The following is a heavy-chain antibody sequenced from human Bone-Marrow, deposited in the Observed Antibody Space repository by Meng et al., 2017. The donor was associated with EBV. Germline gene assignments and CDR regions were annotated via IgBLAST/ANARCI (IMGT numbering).Heavy chain of an antibody. J-gene: IGHJ4*02. CDR2: INPANGNT. CDR3: VRGPPVGVPGPGDY. Sequence: VRLVQSGAEGKKPGAVVKVSCKPHGYTFTRYAMHWVRQAPGQRLEWMGWINPANGNTKYSQKFQGRVTITRDTSASTVYMELSSLRSEDTAVYYCVRGPPVGVPGPGDYWGQGTLVTVSS. V-gene: IGHV1-3*01. CDR1: GYTFTRYA. D-gene: IGHD2-21*01.